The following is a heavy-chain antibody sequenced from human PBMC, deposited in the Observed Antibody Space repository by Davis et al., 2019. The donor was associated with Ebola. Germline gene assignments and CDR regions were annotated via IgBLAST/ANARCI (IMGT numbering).Heavy chain of an antibody. D-gene: IGHD1-26*01. CDR2: ISYDGSNK. V-gene: IGHV3-30*18. J-gene: IGHJ4*02. CDR3: ANGRIVGTTMDFDY. CDR1: GFSFSSYG. Sequence: GESLKISCAASGFSFSSYGMHWVRQAPGKGLEWVAVISYDGSNKYYADSVKGRFTISRDNSKNTLYLQMNSLRPEDTAVYYCANGRIVGTTMDFDYWGQGTLVTVSS.